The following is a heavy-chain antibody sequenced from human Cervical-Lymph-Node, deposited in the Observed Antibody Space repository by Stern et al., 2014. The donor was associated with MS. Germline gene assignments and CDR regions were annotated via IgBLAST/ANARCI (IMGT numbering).Heavy chain of an antibody. CDR3: ARDFFSGYDYYYYYGMDV. J-gene: IGHJ6*02. Sequence: VQLVQSGAEVKKPGASVKVSCKASGYTFTGYYMHWVRQAPGQGLEWMGRINPNSGGTNYAQKFQGRVTMTRDTSISTAYMELSRLRSDDTAVYYCARDFFSGYDYYYYYGMDVWGQGTTVTVSS. CDR2: INPNSGGT. V-gene: IGHV1-2*06. D-gene: IGHD5-12*01. CDR1: GYTFTGYY.